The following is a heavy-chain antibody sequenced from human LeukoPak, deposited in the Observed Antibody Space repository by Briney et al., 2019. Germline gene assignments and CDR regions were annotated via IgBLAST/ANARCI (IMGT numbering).Heavy chain of an antibody. CDR3: AKDHPPVDTAMVQYFDY. CDR1: RFTFSSYA. V-gene: IGHV3-23*01. Sequence: GGSLRLSCAASRFTFSSYAMTWVRQAPGKGLEWVSVISDSGVSTYYADSVKGRFTISRDNSKNTLYLQVKSLRAEDTAVYYCAKDHPPVDTAMVQYFDYWGQGTLVTVSS. CDR2: ISDSGVST. D-gene: IGHD5-18*01. J-gene: IGHJ4*02.